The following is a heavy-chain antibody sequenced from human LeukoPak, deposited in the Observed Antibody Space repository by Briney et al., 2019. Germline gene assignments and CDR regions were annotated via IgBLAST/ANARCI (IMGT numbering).Heavy chain of an antibody. CDR2: IIPIFGTA. J-gene: IGHJ3*02. V-gene: IGHV1-69*13. CDR1: GGTFSSYA. CDR3: ARDWWELARIPHAFDI. Sequence: ASVKVSFKASGGTFSSYAISWVRQAPGQGLEWMGGIIPIFGTANYAQKFQGRVTITADESTSTAYMELSSLRSEDTAVYYCARDWWELARIPHAFDIWGQGTMVTVSS. D-gene: IGHD1-26*01.